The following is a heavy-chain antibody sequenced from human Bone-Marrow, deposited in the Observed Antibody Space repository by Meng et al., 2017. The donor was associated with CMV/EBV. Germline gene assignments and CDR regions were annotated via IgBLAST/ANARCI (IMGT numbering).Heavy chain of an antibody. D-gene: IGHD4-17*01. CDR2: IIPIFGTK. CDR3: ARGWGGDQEAIDY. V-gene: IGHV1-69*01. Sequence: TTAEGPMSGYAIRWVRHATGQGLEWLGVIIPIFGTKNYAQKFKGRVTITADESTSTAYMELSSLRSEDTAVYYCARGWGGDQEAIDYWGQGTLVTVS. CDR1: EGPMSGYA. J-gene: IGHJ4*02.